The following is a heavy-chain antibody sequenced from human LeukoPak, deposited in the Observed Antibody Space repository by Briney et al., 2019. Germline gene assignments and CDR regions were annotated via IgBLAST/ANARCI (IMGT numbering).Heavy chain of an antibody. CDR3: ARDLFYDFWSGPSIFDY. CDR2: IIPIFGIA. Sequence: SVKVSCKASGGTFSSYAISWVRQAPGQGLEWMGRIIPIFGIANYAQKFQGRVTITADKSTSTAYMELSSLRSEDTAVYYCARDLFYDFWSGPSIFDYWGQGILVTVSS. J-gene: IGHJ4*02. CDR1: GGTFSSYA. D-gene: IGHD3-3*01. V-gene: IGHV1-69*04.